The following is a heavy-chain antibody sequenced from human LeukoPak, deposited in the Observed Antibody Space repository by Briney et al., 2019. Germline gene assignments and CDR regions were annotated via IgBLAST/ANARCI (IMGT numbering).Heavy chain of an antibody. CDR2: IRHDGSNK. J-gene: IGHJ6*04. V-gene: IGHV3-30*02. CDR1: GFTFSSYG. D-gene: IGHD3-10*02. CDR3: AELGITMIGGV. Sequence: GGPLRLSCAASGFTFSSYGMHWVRQAPGKGLEGVAFIRHDGSNKYYADSVKGRFTISRDNSKNTLYLQMNSLRAGDTAVYYCAELGITMIGGVWGKGTTVTISS.